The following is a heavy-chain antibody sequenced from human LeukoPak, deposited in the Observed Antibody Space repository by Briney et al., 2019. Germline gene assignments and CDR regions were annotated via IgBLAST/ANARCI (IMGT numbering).Heavy chain of an antibody. CDR1: GFTFDDFA. D-gene: IGHD2-21*02. V-gene: IGHV3-9*01. CDR2: ITWNSGSI. CDR3: ARLVVVTAIPGDYYFDY. J-gene: IGHJ4*02. Sequence: GRSLRLSCAVSGFTFDDFAMHWVRQAPGKGLEWVSRITWNSGSIGYADSVKGRFTISRDNTKNSLYLQMNSLRPEDTALYYCARLVVVTAIPGDYYFDYWGQGTLVTISS.